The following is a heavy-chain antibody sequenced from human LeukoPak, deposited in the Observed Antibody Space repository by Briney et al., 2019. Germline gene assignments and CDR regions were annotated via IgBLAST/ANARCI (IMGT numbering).Heavy chain of an antibody. Sequence: PGGSLRLSYTASAFTFSTYSVNWVRQAPGKGLEWVSYISSSGSTIYYADSVKGRFTISRDDAKNSLYLQMNSLRDEDTAVYYCAKRYSSSSFSAFDIWGQGTMVTVSS. CDR1: AFTFSTYS. V-gene: IGHV3-48*02. J-gene: IGHJ3*02. CDR2: ISSSGSTI. CDR3: AKRYSSSSFSAFDI. D-gene: IGHD6-6*01.